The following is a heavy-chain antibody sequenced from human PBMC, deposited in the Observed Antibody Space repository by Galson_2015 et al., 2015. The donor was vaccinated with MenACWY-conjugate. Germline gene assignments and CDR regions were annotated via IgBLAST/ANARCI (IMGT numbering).Heavy chain of an antibody. D-gene: IGHD3-22*01. Sequence: SLRLCCAAAGFTFSNYAMTWVRQAPGKGLEWVSAISGSSTTTYYADSVKGRFTISRDNSKNTLFLQMNSLRGEDTAIYYCANIRSLSIPILVDLEYWGQGTLVTVSS. J-gene: IGHJ4*02. V-gene: IGHV3-23*01. CDR1: GFTFSNYA. CDR2: ISGSSTTT. CDR3: ANIRSLSIPILVDLEY.